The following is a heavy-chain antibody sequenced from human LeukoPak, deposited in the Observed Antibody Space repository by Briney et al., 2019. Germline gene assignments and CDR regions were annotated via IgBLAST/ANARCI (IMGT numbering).Heavy chain of an antibody. Sequence: PGGSLRLSCAASGFTFSSYAMSWVRQAPGKGLEWVSYISSSSSTIYYADSVKGRFTISRDNAKNSLYLQMNSLRAEDTAVYYCARLENDFWSGYLVDYWGQGTLVTVSS. D-gene: IGHD3-3*01. V-gene: IGHV3-48*01. J-gene: IGHJ4*02. CDR3: ARLENDFWSGYLVDY. CDR2: ISSSSSTI. CDR1: GFTFSSYA.